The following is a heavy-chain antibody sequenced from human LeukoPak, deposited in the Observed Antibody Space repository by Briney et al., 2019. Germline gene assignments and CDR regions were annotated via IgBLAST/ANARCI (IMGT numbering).Heavy chain of an antibody. CDR2: ISGSGGST. V-gene: IGHV3-23*01. J-gene: IGHJ4*02. D-gene: IGHD3-22*01. CDR1: GFTFSSYA. CDR3: AKAFTMIVVLITSDFDY. Sequence: GGSLRLSCAASGFTFSSYAMSWVRQAPGKGLEWVSAISGSGGSTYYADSVKGRFTISRDNSKNTLYLQMNSLRAEDTAVYYCAKAFTMIVVLITSDFDYWGQGTPVTVSS.